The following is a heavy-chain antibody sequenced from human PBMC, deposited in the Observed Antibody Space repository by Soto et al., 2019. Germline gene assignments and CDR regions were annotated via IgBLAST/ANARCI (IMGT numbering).Heavy chain of an antibody. Sequence: SETLSLTCAVYGGSFSGYYWSWLRQPPGKGLEWIGEINHSGSPNYNPSLKSRVTISVDTSKNQFSLKMTFVTAADTAVYYCATANWSHHYFDPWGQGTLVTVSS. CDR3: ATANWSHHYFDP. CDR2: INHSGSP. V-gene: IGHV4-34*01. J-gene: IGHJ5*02. D-gene: IGHD1-1*01. CDR1: GGSFSGYY.